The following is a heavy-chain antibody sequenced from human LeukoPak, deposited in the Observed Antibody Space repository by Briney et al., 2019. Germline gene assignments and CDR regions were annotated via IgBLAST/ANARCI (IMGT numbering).Heavy chain of an antibody. CDR3: ARTYYYDSSGFPFDY. J-gene: IGHJ4*02. D-gene: IGHD3-22*01. CDR1: GGSVSSGGYY. V-gene: IGHV4-31*03. CDR2: IYYSGST. Sequence: SETLSLTCTVSGGSVSSGGYYWSWIRQHPGKGLEWIGYIYYSGSTYYNPSLKSRVTISVDTSKNQFSLKLSSVTAADTAVYYCARTYYYDSSGFPFDYWGQGTLVTVSS.